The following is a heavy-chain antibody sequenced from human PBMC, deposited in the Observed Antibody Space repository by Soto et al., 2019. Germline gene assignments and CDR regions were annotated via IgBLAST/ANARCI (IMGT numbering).Heavy chain of an antibody. J-gene: IGHJ6*02. CDR2: IIPIFGTA. CDR1: GGTFSSYA. D-gene: IGHD7-27*01. V-gene: IGHV1-69*13. CDR3: ASGDLEAPYHYYGMDV. Sequence: SVKVSCKASGGTFSSYAISWVRQAPGQGLEWMGGIIPIFGTANYAQKFQGRVTITADESTSTAYMELSSLRSEDTAVYYCASGDLEAPYHYYGMDVWGQGTTVTVSS.